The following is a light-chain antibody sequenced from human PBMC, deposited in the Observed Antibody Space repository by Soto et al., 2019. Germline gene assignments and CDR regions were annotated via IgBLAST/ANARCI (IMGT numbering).Light chain of an antibody. Sequence: QSALTQPASVSGSPGQSITISCNETSSDVGGYNYVSWYQQHPGKAPKLMIYEVSNRPSGVSNRFSGSKSGNTASLTISGLQSEDEADYYCSSYTSSSTGVFGGGTKLTVL. V-gene: IGLV2-14*01. CDR2: EVS. CDR1: SSDVGGYNY. J-gene: IGLJ2*01. CDR3: SSYTSSSTGV.